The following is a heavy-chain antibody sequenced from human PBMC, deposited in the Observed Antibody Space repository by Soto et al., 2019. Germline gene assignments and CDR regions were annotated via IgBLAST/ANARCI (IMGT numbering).Heavy chain of an antibody. V-gene: IGHV4-31*03. Sequence: QVQLQESGPGLVKPSQTLSLTCTVSGGSISSGGYYWSWIRQHPGKGLEWIGYIYYSGSTYYNPSPKTRMTTSLATSKNQFSPKLTSVTAADTAVYYCARAGYSYGDWFDPWGQGTLVTVSS. CDR1: GGSISSGGYY. CDR3: ARAGYSYGDWFDP. D-gene: IGHD5-18*01. J-gene: IGHJ5*02. CDR2: IYYSGST.